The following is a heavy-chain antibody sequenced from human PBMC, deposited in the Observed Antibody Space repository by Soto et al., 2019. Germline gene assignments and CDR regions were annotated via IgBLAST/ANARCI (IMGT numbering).Heavy chain of an antibody. CDR1: GGSISSYY. J-gene: IGHJ6*02. V-gene: IGHV4-59*01. Sequence: QVQLQESGPGLVKPSETLSLTCTGSGGSISSYYWSWIRQPPGKGLEWIGYIYYSGSTNYNPSLKSRVTLSVDTSKHPVSRELSSGTDSNTAVYYCARDQVPFSKRELHGGGMDVWVQGTTVTVSS. CDR3: ARDQVPFSKRELHGGGMDV. CDR2: IYYSGST. D-gene: IGHD1-7*01.